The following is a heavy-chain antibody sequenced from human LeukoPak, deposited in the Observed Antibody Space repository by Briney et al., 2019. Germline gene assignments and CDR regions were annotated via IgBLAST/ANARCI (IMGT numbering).Heavy chain of an antibody. CDR1: GFPFNNYW. D-gene: IGHD5-18*01. J-gene: IGHJ4*02. Sequence: PGGTLRLSCAASGFPFNNYWMSWVRQAPGKGLEWVANIKQDGSEKYYVDSVRGRFTISRDNAKNSLYLQMNSLRAEDTAVYYCARHFGHTYEYFHDWGQGTLVTVSS. CDR2: IKQDGSEK. CDR3: ARHFGHTYEYFHD. V-gene: IGHV3-7*01.